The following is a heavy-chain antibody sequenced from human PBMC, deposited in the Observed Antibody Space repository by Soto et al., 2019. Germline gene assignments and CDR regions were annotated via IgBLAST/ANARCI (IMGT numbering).Heavy chain of an antibody. CDR1: GFTFSSYA. V-gene: IGHV3-23*01. CDR2: ISGSGGST. CDR3: AKDLRGDPRRVFYYFDY. J-gene: IGHJ4*02. D-gene: IGHD2-21*02. Sequence: GGSLRLSCAASGFTFSSYAMSWVRQAPGKGLEWVSAISGSGGSTYYADSVKGRFTISRDNSKNTLYLQMNSLRAEDTAVYYCAKDLRGDPRRVFYYFDYWGQGTLVTVSS.